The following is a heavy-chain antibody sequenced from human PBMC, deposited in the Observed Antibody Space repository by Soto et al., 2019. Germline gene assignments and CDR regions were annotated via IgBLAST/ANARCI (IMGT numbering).Heavy chain of an antibody. Sequence: QVQLVQSGAEVKRPGASVKVSCKASGYTFTSYGISWVRRAPGQGLEWMGGISADNGNTNYAQKVQGRVTMTTDTSTGTAYMELRSPRSDDTAVYYCARNQLLFDYWGQGTLVTVSS. V-gene: IGHV1-18*01. CDR2: ISADNGNT. J-gene: IGHJ4*02. CDR1: GYTFTSYG. D-gene: IGHD1-7*01. CDR3: ARNQLLFDY.